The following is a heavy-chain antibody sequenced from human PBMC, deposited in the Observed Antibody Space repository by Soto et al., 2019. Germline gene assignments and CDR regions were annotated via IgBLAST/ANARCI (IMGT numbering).Heavy chain of an antibody. CDR1: GYTFTNFG. D-gene: IGHD5-12*01. CDR3: ARALTEMATLCWYYATDV. V-gene: IGHV1-18*01. Sequence: ASVKVSCKASGYTFTNFGISWVRQAPGQGLEWMGWINAYNGNTNYAQMLQGRVTMTTDTSTSTAYMELRSLRSDDTAVYYCARALTEMATLCWYYATDVSGQGTKDPFSS. J-gene: IGHJ6*02. CDR2: INAYNGNT.